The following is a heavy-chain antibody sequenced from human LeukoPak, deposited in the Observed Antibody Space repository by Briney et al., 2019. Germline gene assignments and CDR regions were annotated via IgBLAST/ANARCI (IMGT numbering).Heavy chain of an antibody. CDR2: IYPGDSDT. Sequence: ESLKISCKGSGYSFTNYWLVWVRQMPGKGLEWMAIIYPGDSDTRYSPSFQGQVTISADKSISTAYLQWSSLKASDTAIYYCAREGRGSDFGGYGMDVWGQGTTVTVSS. D-gene: IGHD3/OR15-3a*01. CDR3: AREGRGSDFGGYGMDV. J-gene: IGHJ6*02. CDR1: GYSFTNYW. V-gene: IGHV5-51*01.